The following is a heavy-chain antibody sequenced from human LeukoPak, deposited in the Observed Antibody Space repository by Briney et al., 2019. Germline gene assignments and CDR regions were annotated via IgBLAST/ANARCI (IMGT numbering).Heavy chain of an antibody. Sequence: SETLSLTCTVSGGSTSSSSYYWGWIRQPPGKGLEWIGSIYYSGSTYYNPSLKSRVTISVDTSKNQFSLKLSSVTAADTAVYYCARGGDIVLMVYAPYYFDYWGQGTLVTVSS. V-gene: IGHV4-39*07. J-gene: IGHJ4*02. D-gene: IGHD2-8*01. CDR3: ARGGDIVLMVYAPYYFDY. CDR1: GGSTSSSSYY. CDR2: IYYSGST.